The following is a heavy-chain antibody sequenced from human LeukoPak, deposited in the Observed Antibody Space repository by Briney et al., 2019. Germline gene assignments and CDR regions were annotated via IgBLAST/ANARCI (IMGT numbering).Heavy chain of an antibody. Sequence: GGTLRLSCAASGFTFNTYGMIWVRQAPGKGLEWVSGISSTGGSTYNAHSVKGRFTISRDNSKNTVYLQMNSLRAEDTAIYYCAKVRLKVSVVGNRGFDYWGRGSLVTVSS. CDR2: ISSTGGST. J-gene: IGHJ4*02. CDR1: GFTFNTYG. D-gene: IGHD1-26*01. CDR3: AKVRLKVSVVGNRGFDY. V-gene: IGHV3-23*01.